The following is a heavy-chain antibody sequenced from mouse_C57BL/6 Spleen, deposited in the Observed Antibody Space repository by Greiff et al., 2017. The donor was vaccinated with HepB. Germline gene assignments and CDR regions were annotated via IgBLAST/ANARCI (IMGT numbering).Heavy chain of an antibody. Sequence: QVQLKESGAELVRPGASVTLSCKASGYTFTDYEMHWVKQTPVHGLEWIGAIDPETGGTAYNQKFKGKAILTADKSSSTAYMELRSLTSEDSAVYDCTSSNFLYYYAMDYWGQGTSVTVSS. CDR3: TSSNFLYYYAMDY. V-gene: IGHV1-15*01. D-gene: IGHD2-5*01. CDR1: GYTFTDYE. J-gene: IGHJ4*01. CDR2: IDPETGGT.